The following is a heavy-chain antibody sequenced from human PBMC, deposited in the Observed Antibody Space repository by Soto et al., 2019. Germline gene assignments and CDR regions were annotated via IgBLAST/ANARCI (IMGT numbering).Heavy chain of an antibody. V-gene: IGHV4-39*07. CDR1: GGSISSSSYY. CDR3: ARTFYYGSGTSDY. CDR2: IYYSGST. D-gene: IGHD3-10*01. Sequence: SLTCTVSGGSISSSSYYWGWIRQPPGKGLEWIGSIYYSGSTYYNPSLKSRVTISVDTSKNQFSLKLSSVTAADTAVYYCARTFYYGSGTSDYWGQGTLVTVSS. J-gene: IGHJ4*02.